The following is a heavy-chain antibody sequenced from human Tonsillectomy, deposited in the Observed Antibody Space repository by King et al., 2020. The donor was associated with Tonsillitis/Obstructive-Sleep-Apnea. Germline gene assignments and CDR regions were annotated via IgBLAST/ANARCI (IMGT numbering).Heavy chain of an antibody. D-gene: IGHD6-13*01. CDR1: GGSFSGYY. J-gene: IGHJ4*02. V-gene: IGHV4-34*01. CDR2: INHSGST. Sequence: VQLQQWGAGLLKPSETLSLTCAVYGGSFSGYYWSWIRQPPGKGLEWIGEINHSGSTNYNPSLKSRVTISVDTSKNQFSLKLSSVSAADTAVYYCAAGTYYFDYWGQGTLVTVSS. CDR3: AAGTYYFDY.